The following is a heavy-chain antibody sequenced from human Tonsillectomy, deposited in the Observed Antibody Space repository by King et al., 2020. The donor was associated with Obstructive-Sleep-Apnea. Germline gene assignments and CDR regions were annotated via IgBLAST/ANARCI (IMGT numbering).Heavy chain of an antibody. CDR2: VIPKLGIT. Sequence: QLVQSGAEVKKPGSSVKVSCKAAGGTFNNYVFTWVRQAPGQGLEWVGRVIPKLGITNFAQRFQGRLNIIADKSTETAYMELSSLRSEDTAVYYCAVGLTQTGWVPLTDQWGQGTLVTVSS. V-gene: IGHV1-69*09. D-gene: IGHD1-14*01. J-gene: IGHJ5*02. CDR1: GGTFNNYV. CDR3: AVGLTQTGWVPLTDQ.